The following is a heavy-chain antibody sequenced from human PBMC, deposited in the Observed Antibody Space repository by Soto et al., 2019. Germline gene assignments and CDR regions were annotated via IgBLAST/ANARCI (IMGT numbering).Heavy chain of an antibody. V-gene: IGHV1-69*06. Sequence: SVKVSCKASGGTFNNYAINWVRQAPGEGLEWMGGIIPISGTTNYAQKFQGRVTITADKSTSTVYMELTSLRSEDTALYYCARWGGLYCSGGSCFKKPFDYRGQGTLVTVSS. CDR3: ARWGGLYCSGGSCFKKPFDY. CDR2: IIPISGTT. CDR1: GGTFNNYA. D-gene: IGHD2-15*01. J-gene: IGHJ4*02.